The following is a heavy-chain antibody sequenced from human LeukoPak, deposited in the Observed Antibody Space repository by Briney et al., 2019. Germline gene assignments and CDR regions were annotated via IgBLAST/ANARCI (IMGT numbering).Heavy chain of an antibody. V-gene: IGHV3-74*01. Sequence: GGSLRLSCAASGFTFSNYWMHWVRQAPGKGLVWVSRVNGDGSATNYADSVKGRFTISRDNAKNTLYLQMNSLRPEDTAVYYCARNHYGPVDYWGQGTPVTVSS. CDR1: GFTFSNYW. CDR3: ARNHYGPVDY. CDR2: VNGDGSAT. D-gene: IGHD3-10*01. J-gene: IGHJ4*02.